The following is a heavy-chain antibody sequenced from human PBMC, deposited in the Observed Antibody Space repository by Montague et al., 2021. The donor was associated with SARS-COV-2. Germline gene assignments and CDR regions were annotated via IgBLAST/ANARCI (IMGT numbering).Heavy chain of an antibody. D-gene: IGHD3-9*01. CDR1: GFTFSSYA. J-gene: IGHJ2*01. CDR2: ISYDGSNK. Sequence: SLRLSCAASGFTFSSYAMHWVRQAPGKGLEWVAVISYDGSNKYYADSVKGRFTISRDNFKNTLYLQMNSLRAEDTAVYYCARGLTYWYFDLWGRGTLVTVSS. CDR3: ARGLTYWYFDL. V-gene: IGHV3-30-3*01.